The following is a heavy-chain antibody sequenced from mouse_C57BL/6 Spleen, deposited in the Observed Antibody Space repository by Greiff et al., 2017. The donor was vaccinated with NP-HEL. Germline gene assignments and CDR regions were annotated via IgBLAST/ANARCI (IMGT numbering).Heavy chain of an antibody. V-gene: IGHV5-9-1*02. CDR2: ISSGGDYI. CDR1: GFTFSSYA. J-gene: IGHJ2*01. Sequence: EVKVVESGEGLVKPGGSLKLSCAASGFTFSSYAMSWVRQTPEKRLEWVAYISSGGDYIYYADTVKGRFTISRDNARNTLYLQMSSLKSEDTAMYYCTRGAAQATFDYWGQGTTLTVSS. CDR3: TRGAAQATFDY. D-gene: IGHD3-2*02.